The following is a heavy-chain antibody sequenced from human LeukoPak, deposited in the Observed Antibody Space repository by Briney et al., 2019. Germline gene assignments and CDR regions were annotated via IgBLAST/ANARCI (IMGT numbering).Heavy chain of an antibody. D-gene: IGHD2-8*01. CDR3: ARDCTNGVCSNLFDY. V-gene: IGHV3-53*01. CDR1: GFTVSSNY. Sequence: GGSLRLSCAASGFTVSSNYMSWVRQAPGKGLEWVSVIYSGGSTYYADSVKGRFTISRDNAKNSLYLQMNSLRAEDTAVYYCARDCTNGVCSNLFDYWGQGTLVTVSS. CDR2: IYSGGST. J-gene: IGHJ4*02.